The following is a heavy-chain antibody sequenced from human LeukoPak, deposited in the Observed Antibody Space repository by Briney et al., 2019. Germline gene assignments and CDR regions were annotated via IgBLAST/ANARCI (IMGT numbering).Heavy chain of an antibody. J-gene: IGHJ6*02. CDR3: ARLLPFPPYYYGMDV. CDR2: INHSGST. CDR1: GFTFSSYA. Sequence: GSLRLSCAAAGFTFSSYAMNWIRQPPGKGLEWIGEINHSGSTNYNPSLKSRVTISVDTSKNQFSLKLSSVTAADTAVYYCARLLPFPPYYYGMDVWGQGTTVTVSS. D-gene: IGHD3-22*01. V-gene: IGHV4-34*01.